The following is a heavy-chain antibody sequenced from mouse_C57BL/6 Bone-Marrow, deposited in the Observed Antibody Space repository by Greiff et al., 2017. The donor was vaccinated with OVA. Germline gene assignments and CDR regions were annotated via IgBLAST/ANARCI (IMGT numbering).Heavy chain of an antibody. Sequence: EVMLVESGGGLVQPGGSLSLSCAASGFTFTDYYMSWVRQPPGKALEWLGFIRNKANGYTTEYSASVKGRFTISRDNSQSILYLQMNALRAEDSATYYCASYYGNYGYAMDYWGQGTSVTVSS. V-gene: IGHV7-3*01. D-gene: IGHD2-1*01. CDR3: ASYYGNYGYAMDY. CDR2: IRNKANGYTT. J-gene: IGHJ4*01. CDR1: GFTFTDYY.